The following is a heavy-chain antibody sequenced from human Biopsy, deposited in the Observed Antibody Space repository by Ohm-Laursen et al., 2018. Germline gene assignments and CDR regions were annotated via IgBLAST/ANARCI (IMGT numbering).Heavy chain of an antibody. CDR2: IDYTGST. J-gene: IGHJ4*02. CDR1: RDYISNYN. D-gene: IGHD3-16*01. V-gene: IGHV4-59*01. CDR3: ARDSRGGHLNTTLITGKNLDS. Sequence: SDTLSLTCTVSRDYISNYNWTWNRQSPGKGLEWIGYIDYTGSTNYNPSVKSRVTISVDTSKNQFSLKLNSVTAADTAVYFCARDSRGGHLNTTLITGKNLDSWGQGILVTVSS.